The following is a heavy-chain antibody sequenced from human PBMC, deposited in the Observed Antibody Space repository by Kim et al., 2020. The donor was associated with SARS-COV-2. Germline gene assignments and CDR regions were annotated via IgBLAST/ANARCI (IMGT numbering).Heavy chain of an antibody. CDR3: ARGYYYDSSGLFFQH. J-gene: IGHJ1*01. D-gene: IGHD3-22*01. Sequence: QKFQGRVTMTRDTSISTAYMELSRLRSDDTAVYYCARGYYYDSSGLFFQHWGQGTLVTVSS. V-gene: IGHV1-2*02.